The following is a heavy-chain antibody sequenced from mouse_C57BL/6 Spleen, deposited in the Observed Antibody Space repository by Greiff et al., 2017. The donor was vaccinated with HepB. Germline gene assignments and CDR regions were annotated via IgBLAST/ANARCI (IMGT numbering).Heavy chain of an antibody. CDR3: ARQEDYSYAMDY. D-gene: IGHD1-1*01. Sequence: DVKLVESGGGLVKPGGSLKLSCAASGFTFSSHTMSWVRQTPEKRLEWVATISGGGGNTYYPDSVKGRFTISRDNAKNTLYLQISSLRSEDTALYYCARQEDYSYAMDYWGQGTSVTVSS. CDR1: GFTFSSHT. CDR2: ISGGGGNT. J-gene: IGHJ4*01. V-gene: IGHV5-9*01.